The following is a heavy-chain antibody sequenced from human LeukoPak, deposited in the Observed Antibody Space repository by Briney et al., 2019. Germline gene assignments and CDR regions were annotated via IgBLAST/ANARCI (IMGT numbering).Heavy chain of an antibody. CDR1: GFPVSKTY. V-gene: IGHV3-53*01. J-gene: IGHJ6*02. Sequence: PGGSLRVSCAASGFPVSKTYMTCVRQAPGKGLEWVSHIVDADSTHYADSVKGRFTISRDNSKNTLFLQMNSLRAEDTAVYYCARKSALIVVSGTIGMDVWGQGTTVTVSS. CDR3: ARKSALIVVSGTIGMDV. D-gene: IGHD6-19*01. CDR2: IVDADST.